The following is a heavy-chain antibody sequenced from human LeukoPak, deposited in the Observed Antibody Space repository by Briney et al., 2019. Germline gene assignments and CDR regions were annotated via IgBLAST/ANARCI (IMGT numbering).Heavy chain of an antibody. CDR3: ARDQGYSSGWYGY. D-gene: IGHD6-19*01. CDR2: ISYDGSNK. V-gene: IGHV3-30-3*01. Sequence: GGSLRLSCAASGFTFSSYAMHWVRQAPGKGLEWVAVISYDGSNKYYAGSVKGRFTISRDNSKNTLYLQMNSLRAEDTAVYYCARDQGYSSGWYGYWGQGTLVTVSS. J-gene: IGHJ4*02. CDR1: GFTFSSYA.